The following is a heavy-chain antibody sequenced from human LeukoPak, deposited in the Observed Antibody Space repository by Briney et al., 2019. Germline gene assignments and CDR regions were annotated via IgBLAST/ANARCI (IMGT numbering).Heavy chain of an antibody. J-gene: IGHJ4*02. CDR3: TRDVSYYYDSSGYFPDDY. Sequence: GGSLRLSCAASGFTFSSYSMNWVRQAPGKGLEWVASISSNSKFIYYADSLKGRFTISRDNAKNSLYLQMNSLRAEDTAVYYCTRDVSYYYDSSGYFPDDYWGQGTLVTVSS. V-gene: IGHV3-21*04. D-gene: IGHD3-22*01. CDR2: ISSNSKFI. CDR1: GFTFSSYS.